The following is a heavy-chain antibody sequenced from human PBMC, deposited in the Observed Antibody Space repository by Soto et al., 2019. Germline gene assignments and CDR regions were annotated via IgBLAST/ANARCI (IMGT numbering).Heavy chain of an antibody. J-gene: IGHJ5*01. D-gene: IGHD2-15*01. V-gene: IGHV4-4*02. Sequence: QVQLQESGPGLVKPSGTLSLTCAVSSGTISSSNWWTWVRQPPGQGLEWIGEINQSGSPNYNPFLRSVFTITVDKSKSQFCLKLSSVNDADAAIYDCAGLGMVAAHRDFDSWGQGTLVTVSS. CDR2: INQSGSP. CDR3: AGLGMVAAHRDFDS. CDR1: SGTISSSNW.